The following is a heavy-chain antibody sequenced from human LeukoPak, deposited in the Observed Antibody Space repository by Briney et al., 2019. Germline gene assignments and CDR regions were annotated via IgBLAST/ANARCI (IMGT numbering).Heavy chain of an antibody. D-gene: IGHD6-19*01. CDR3: ARPGYSSGWYVY. Sequence: SETLSLTCTVSGGSISSSSYYWGWIRQPPGKGLEWIGSIYASGSTYYNPSLKSRVTTSVDTSKNQFSLKLSSVTAADTAVYYCARPGYSSGWYVYWGQGTLVTVSS. CDR2: IYASGST. CDR1: GGSISSSSYY. J-gene: IGHJ4*02. V-gene: IGHV4-39*01.